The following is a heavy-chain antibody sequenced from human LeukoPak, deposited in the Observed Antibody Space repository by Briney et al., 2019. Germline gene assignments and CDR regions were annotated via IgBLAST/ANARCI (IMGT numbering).Heavy chain of an antibody. Sequence: GGSLRLSCAASGFTFSIYAMHWVRQAPGKGLEGVAVISYHGNNKYYADSGKGRFTISRDNSKNTLYLQMNSLRAEDTVVYYCASIVVEDNWFDPWGQGTLVTVAS. D-gene: IGHD2-15*01. V-gene: IGHV3-30-3*01. CDR2: ISYHGNNK. CDR3: ASIVVEDNWFDP. J-gene: IGHJ5*02. CDR1: GFTFSIYA.